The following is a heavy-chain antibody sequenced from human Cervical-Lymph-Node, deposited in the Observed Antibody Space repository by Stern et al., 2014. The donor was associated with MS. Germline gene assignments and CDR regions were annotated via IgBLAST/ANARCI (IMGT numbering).Heavy chain of an antibody. CDR2: IKPDGREK. V-gene: IGHV3-7*01. J-gene: IGHJ5*02. CDR1: GFRFSNYW. CDR3: ARGVDP. Sequence: VQLVESGGDLVQPGGSLRLSCAASGFRFSNYWMSWVRQAPGKGPEWVANIKPDGREKYYGDSVKGRFTISRDNAKNSLYLQMNSLRVEDTAVYYCARGVDPWGQGTLVTVSS.